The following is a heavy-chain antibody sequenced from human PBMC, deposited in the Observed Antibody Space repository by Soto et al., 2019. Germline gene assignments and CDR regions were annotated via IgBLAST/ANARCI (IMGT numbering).Heavy chain of an antibody. J-gene: IGHJ4*02. CDR2: IVPIVDTS. CDR3: ATPQDYDGCLDS. D-gene: IGHD3-22*01. CDR1: GGTFSSYA. Sequence: GASVKVSCKTSGGTFSSYAISWVRQAPGQGLEWMGGIVPIVDTSTYAQKFQGRVTITADESTSTAYLELNSLISEDTAVYYCATPQDYDGCLDSWGEGTLVTVSS. V-gene: IGHV1-69*13.